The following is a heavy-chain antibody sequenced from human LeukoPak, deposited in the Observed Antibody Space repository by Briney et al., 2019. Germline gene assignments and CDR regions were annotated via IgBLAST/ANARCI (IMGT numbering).Heavy chain of an antibody. CDR2: IYPGDSDT. J-gene: IGHJ4*02. CDR1: GHSFANYW. V-gene: IGHV5-51*01. CDR3: AKSVGALYYFDY. D-gene: IGHD1-26*01. Sequence: GESLKISCEGSGHSFANYWIGWVRQTPGKGLEWMGIIYPGDSDTRYSPSFQGQVTISADKSISTAYLQWSSLKASDTAMFYCAKSVGALYYFDYWGQGTLVTVSS.